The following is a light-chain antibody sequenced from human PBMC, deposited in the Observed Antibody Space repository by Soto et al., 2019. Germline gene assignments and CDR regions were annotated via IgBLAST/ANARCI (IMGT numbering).Light chain of an antibody. CDR2: DVS. V-gene: IGLV2-14*01. CDR1: SSDVGGYNY. J-gene: IGLJ2*01. Sequence: QSALTQPASVFGSPGQSITISCTGTSSDVGGYNYVSWYQQHPGKAPKLMIYDVSNRPSGVSNRFSGSKSGNTASLTISGLQAXXXXXXXXXSXTXXSTVVFGGGTKLTVL. CDR3: XSXTXXSTVV.